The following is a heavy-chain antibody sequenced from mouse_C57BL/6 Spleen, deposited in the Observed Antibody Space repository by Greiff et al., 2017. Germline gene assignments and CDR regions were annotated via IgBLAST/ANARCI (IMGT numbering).Heavy chain of an antibody. CDR2: ISSGSSTI. CDR1: GFTFSDYG. CDR3: ARTETRGYYYAMDY. V-gene: IGHV5-17*01. Sequence: EVQGVESGGGLVKPGGSLKLSCAASGFTFSDYGMHWVRQAPEKGLEWVAYISSGSSTIYYADTVQGRFTISRDNAKNTLFLQMTSLRSEDTAMYYCARTETRGYYYAMDYWGQGTSVTVSS. J-gene: IGHJ4*01.